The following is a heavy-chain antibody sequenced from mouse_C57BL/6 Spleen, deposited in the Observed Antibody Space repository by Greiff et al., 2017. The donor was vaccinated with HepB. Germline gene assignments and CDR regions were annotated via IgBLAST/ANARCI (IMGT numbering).Heavy chain of an antibody. J-gene: IGHJ4*01. CDR3: AREDYGSSHYYAMDY. CDR2: ISYDGSN. D-gene: IGHD1-1*01. Sequence: VQLKESGPGLVKPSQSLSLTCSVTGYSITSGYYWNWIRQFPGNKLEWMGYISYDGSNNYNPSLKNRISITRDTSKNQIFLKLNSVTTEDTATYYCAREDYGSSHYYAMDYWGQGTSVTVSS. V-gene: IGHV3-6*01. CDR1: GYSITSGYY.